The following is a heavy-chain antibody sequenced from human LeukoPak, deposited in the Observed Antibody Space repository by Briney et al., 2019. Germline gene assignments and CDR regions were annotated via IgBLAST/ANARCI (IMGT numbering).Heavy chain of an antibody. CDR3: ARAVAAYDAFTI. CDR2: IYYSGST. V-gene: IGHV4-59*01. D-gene: IGHD6-19*01. CDR1: GGSISSYY. Sequence: SETLSLTCTVSGGSISSYYWSWIRQPPGKGLEWIGYIYYSGSTNYNPSLKSRVTISVDTSKNQFSLKLSSVTAADTAVYFCARAVAAYDAFTIWGQGTMVTVSS. J-gene: IGHJ3*02.